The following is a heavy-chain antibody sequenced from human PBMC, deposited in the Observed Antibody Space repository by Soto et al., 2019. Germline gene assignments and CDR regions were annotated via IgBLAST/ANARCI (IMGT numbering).Heavy chain of an antibody. D-gene: IGHD6-19*01. Sequence: PGGSLRLSCAASGFTFISYSMFWVRQAPGKGLEWVSSISSSSSLIYYGDSVNGRFTISRDNTKNSLYLQMNNLRAEDTAVYYCGVRLVEAFDVWGQGTMVNVSS. V-gene: IGHV3-21*01. CDR3: GVRLVEAFDV. CDR1: GFTFISYS. CDR2: ISSSSSLI. J-gene: IGHJ3*01.